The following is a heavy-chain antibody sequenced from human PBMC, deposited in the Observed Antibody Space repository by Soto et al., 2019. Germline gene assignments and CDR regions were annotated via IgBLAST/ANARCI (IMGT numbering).Heavy chain of an antibody. Sequence: GGSLKLSCAASGFTFSAYYMGWIRQAPGKGLEWVSYISSSGSTIYYADSVKGRFTISRDNAKNSLYLQMNSLRAEDTAVYYCSVGYYGSGSYYTGTNWFDPWGQGTLVTVSS. CDR3: SVGYYGSGSYYTGTNWFDP. CDR2: ISSSGSTI. D-gene: IGHD3-10*01. V-gene: IGHV3-11*01. J-gene: IGHJ5*02. CDR1: GFTFSAYY.